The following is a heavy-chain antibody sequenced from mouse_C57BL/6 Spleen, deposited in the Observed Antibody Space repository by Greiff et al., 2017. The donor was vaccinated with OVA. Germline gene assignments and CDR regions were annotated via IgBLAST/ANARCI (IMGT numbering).Heavy chain of an antibody. J-gene: IGHJ3*01. V-gene: IGHV1-82*01. CDR3: ASPAWFAY. CDR1: GYAFSSSW. Sequence: VQLQESGPELVKPWASVKISCKASGYAFSSSWMNWVKQRPGKGLEWIGRIYPGDGDTNYNGKFKGKATLTADKSSSTAYMQLSSLTSEDSAVYFCASPAWFAYWGQGTLVTVSA. CDR2: IYPGDGDT.